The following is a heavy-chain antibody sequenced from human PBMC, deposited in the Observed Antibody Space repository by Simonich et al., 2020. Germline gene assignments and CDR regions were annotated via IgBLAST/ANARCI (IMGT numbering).Heavy chain of an antibody. J-gene: IGHJ4*02. Sequence: EVQLVESGGGLVQPGGSLRLSCAASGFTFSSYEMNWVRKAPGKGLGWVSYISRCGSTIYYADSVKGRFTISRDNAKNSLYLQMNSLRAEDTAVYYCARHYYGDYYFDYWGQGTLVTVSS. CDR2: ISRCGSTI. CDR1: GFTFSSYE. V-gene: IGHV3-48*03. D-gene: IGHD4-17*01. CDR3: ARHYYGDYYFDY.